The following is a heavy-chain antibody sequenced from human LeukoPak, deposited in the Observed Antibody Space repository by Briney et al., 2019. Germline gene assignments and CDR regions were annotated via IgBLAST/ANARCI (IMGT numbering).Heavy chain of an antibody. CDR2: ITSGGAYI. D-gene: IGHD3-9*01. J-gene: IGHJ4*02. Sequence: GGSLRLSCAASGFTFNTFNVNWVRQAPGRGREGVSSITSGGAYIYYADSVKGRFTTSRDNAKNSLSLQMNSLRVEDTAVYYCARGHYDVLAASYKWTPDYWGQGTLVTVSS. CDR3: ARGHYDVLAASYKWTPDY. V-gene: IGHV3-21*01. CDR1: GFTFNTFN.